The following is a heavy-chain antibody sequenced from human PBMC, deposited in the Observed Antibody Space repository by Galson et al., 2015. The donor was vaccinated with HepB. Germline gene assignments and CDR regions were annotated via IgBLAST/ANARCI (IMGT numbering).Heavy chain of an antibody. Sequence: SCAASGFTFSGYAMNWVRQAPGKGLEWVSDISSSGGSTYYADSVKGRFTISRDNSQNTLYLQMNNLRAEDTAVYYCAKANYSDVWGQGTLVIVSS. J-gene: IGHJ4*02. CDR3: AKANYSDV. D-gene: IGHD4/OR15-4a*01. V-gene: IGHV3-23*01. CDR1: GFTFSGYA. CDR2: ISSSGGST.